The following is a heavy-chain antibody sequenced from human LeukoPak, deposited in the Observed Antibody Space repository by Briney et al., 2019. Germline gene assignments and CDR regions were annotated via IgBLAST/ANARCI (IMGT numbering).Heavy chain of an antibody. CDR1: GYTFTGYY. D-gene: IGHD3-10*01. Sequence: GASVKVSCKASGYTFTGYYMHWVRQAPGQGLEWMGWINPNNGGTNYAQKFQGWVTMTRDTSISTAYMELSRLRSDDTAVYYCARESGYYYGSGSCFDYWGQGTLVTVSS. CDR3: ARESGYYYGSGSCFDY. CDR2: INPNNGGT. V-gene: IGHV1-2*04. J-gene: IGHJ4*02.